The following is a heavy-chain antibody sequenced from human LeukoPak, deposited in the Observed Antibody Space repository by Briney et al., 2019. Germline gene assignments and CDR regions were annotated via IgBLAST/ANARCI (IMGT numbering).Heavy chain of an antibody. CDR2: INPNSGDT. CDR1: GYTFTGYY. CDR3: ARDDILDY. Sequence: ASVRVSCKAFGYTFTGYYMHWVRQAPGQGLEWMGWINPNSGDTKYAQKFQGRVTMTRDTSISTLYMELSRLRSDDTAVYYCARDDILDYWGQGTLVTVSS. D-gene: IGHD3-9*01. J-gene: IGHJ4*02. V-gene: IGHV1-2*02.